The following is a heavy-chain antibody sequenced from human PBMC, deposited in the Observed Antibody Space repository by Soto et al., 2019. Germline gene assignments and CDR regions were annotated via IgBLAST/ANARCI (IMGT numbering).Heavy chain of an antibody. V-gene: IGHV4-59*11. CDR3: AKNVAVAGFCLDP. CDR2: IYHSGGT. J-gene: IGHJ5*02. CDR1: GDSISSHY. D-gene: IGHD6-19*01. Sequence: SETLSLTXTVSGDSISSHYWSWIRQPPGKGLEWIGHIYHSGGTRYNPSLRSRVTISVDTSKNQFSLKLRSVTAADTALYYCAKNVAVAGFCLDPWGQGILVTVSS.